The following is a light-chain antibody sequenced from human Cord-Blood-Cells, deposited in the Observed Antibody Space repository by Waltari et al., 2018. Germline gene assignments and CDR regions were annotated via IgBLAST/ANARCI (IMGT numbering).Light chain of an antibody. CDR1: QSVSSN. CDR3: QQYNNWPRT. Sequence: EIVMTQSPATLSVSPGERATLSCRASQSVSSNLAWYQQKPGQAPRLLIYGASTRATGIPARVRGKWFWTEFTLPIRRLQSENFAVYYCQQYNNWPRTFGQGTKVEIK. J-gene: IGKJ1*01. CDR2: GAS. V-gene: IGKV3-15*01.